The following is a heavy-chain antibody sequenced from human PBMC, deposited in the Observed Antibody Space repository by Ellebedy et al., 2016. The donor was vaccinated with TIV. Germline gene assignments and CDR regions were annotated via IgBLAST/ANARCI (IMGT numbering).Heavy chain of an antibody. Sequence: GGSLRLXXQASGYTFTHNWIGWVPHEPAQGLNWIGIIHSGTSEIRYSASFQGQVTISADKSISAAYLQWSSLKASDSAIYYCARQGCGSTSCHTIDYWGQGTLVTVSS. CDR1: GYTFTHNW. D-gene: IGHD2-2*02. CDR3: ARQGCGSTSCHTIDY. CDR2: IHSGTSEI. V-gene: IGHV5-51*01. J-gene: IGHJ4*02.